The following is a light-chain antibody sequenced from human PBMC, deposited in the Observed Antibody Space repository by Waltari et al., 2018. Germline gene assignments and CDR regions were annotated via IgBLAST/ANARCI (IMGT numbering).Light chain of an antibody. J-gene: IGLJ2*01. Sequence: QSALTQPRSVSGSPGQSVAISCTGPSSDVGVYNYVSWYQQHPGKAPKLMIDDVTKRPSGVPDRIAGSQSGNTASLTISGLQADDEADYYCCSYAGPFGGGTKLTVL. V-gene: IGLV2-11*01. CDR2: DVT. CDR3: CSYAGP. CDR1: SSDVGVYNY.